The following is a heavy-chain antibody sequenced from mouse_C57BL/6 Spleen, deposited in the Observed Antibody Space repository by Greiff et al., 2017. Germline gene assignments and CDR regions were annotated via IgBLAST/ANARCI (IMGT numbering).Heavy chain of an antibody. Sequence: QVQLQQPGAELVKPGASVKMSCKASGYTFTSYWITWVKQRPGQGLEWIGDIYPGSGSTNYNEKFKNKATLTVDTSSSAAYMQLSSLTSEDSAVYYCAPSITTVVERAFDYWGQGTTLTVSS. CDR2: IYPGSGST. CDR1: GYTFTSYW. D-gene: IGHD1-1*01. CDR3: APSITTVVERAFDY. J-gene: IGHJ2*01. V-gene: IGHV1-55*01.